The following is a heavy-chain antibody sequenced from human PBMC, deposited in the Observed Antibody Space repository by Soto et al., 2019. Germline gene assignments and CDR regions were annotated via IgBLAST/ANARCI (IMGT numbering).Heavy chain of an antibody. J-gene: IGHJ4*02. Sequence: PSETLSLTCTVSGGSISSCYWSWIRQPPGKGLEWIGYIYYSGSTNYNPPLKSRVAISVDTSKNQFSLKLSSVTAADTAVYYCAADPEYCSGGSCYWMTNYWGQGTLVTVSS. CDR2: IYYSGST. D-gene: IGHD2-15*01. CDR1: GGSISSCY. CDR3: AADPEYCSGGSCYWMTNY. V-gene: IGHV4-59*01.